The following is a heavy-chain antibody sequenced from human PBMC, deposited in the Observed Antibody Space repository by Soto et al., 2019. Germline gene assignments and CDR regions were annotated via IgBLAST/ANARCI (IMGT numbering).Heavy chain of an antibody. D-gene: IGHD4-17*01. CDR1: GDSNRRYF. V-gene: IGHV4-59*01. CDR3: ARDYDNWFDP. Sequence: PSGSPFPTFTFSGDSNRRYFSLWIRQPPGKGLEWIAYIYDSGSTNYNPSLKSRVTTSVDKSKNQFSLKLSSVTAADTAVYYCARDYDNWFDPWGQGTLVTVSS. J-gene: IGHJ5*02. CDR2: IYDSGST.